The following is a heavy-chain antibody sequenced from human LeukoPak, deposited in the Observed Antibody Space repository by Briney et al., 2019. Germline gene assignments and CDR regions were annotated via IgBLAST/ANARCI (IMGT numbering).Heavy chain of an antibody. CDR1: GFTFSSYA. V-gene: IGHV3-15*01. CDR2: IKSKTDGGTT. D-gene: IGHD1-26*01. Sequence: GSLRLSCAASGFTFSSYAMRWVRQAPGKGLEWVGRIKSKTDGGTTDYAAPVKGRFTISRDDSKNTLYLQMNSLKAEDTAVYYCTTDGGIATDYWGQGTLVTVSS. J-gene: IGHJ4*02. CDR3: TTDGGIATDY.